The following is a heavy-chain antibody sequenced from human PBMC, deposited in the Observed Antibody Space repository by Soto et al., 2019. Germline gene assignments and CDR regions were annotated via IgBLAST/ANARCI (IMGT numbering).Heavy chain of an antibody. CDR2: IYNSGRST. J-gene: IGHJ4*02. CDR3: ARWEFGGIVN. Sequence: PSETLSLTCSVSGGSISSYYWIFIRHPAGKGLEWIGRIYNSGRSTNYNPSLKSRVTMSVDTSTNQFSLKLRFVTAADTAVYYCARWEFGGIVNWGQGTLVTVSS. CDR1: GGSISSYY. V-gene: IGHV4-4*07. D-gene: IGHD1-26*01.